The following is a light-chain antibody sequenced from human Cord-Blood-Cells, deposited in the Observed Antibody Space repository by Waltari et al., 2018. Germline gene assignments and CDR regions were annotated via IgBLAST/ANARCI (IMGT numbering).Light chain of an antibody. CDR3: CSYAGSSTWV. CDR1: SSDVGSNHL. J-gene: IGLJ3*02. V-gene: IGLV2-23*02. Sequence: QSALIQPASVCGSPGQSHTISCTGPSSDVGSNHLVSWYQQHPGNAPELMIYEVMKRPSGVSNRFSGSKSGNTASLTISGLQAEDEADYYCCSYAGSSTWVFGGGTKLTVL. CDR2: EVM.